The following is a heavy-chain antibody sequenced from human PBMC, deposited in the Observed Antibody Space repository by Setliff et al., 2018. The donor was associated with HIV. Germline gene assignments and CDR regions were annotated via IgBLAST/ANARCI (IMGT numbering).Heavy chain of an antibody. D-gene: IGHD6-13*01. J-gene: IGHJ4*02. Sequence: KASETLSLTCDVSGFSISSRYYWGWIRQSPGKGLEWIGNIYHTGSSYYNPSLNDRATISLDTSKNQFSLKLNSVTAADTAVYYCARDGYSSSWYVISGSFDYWGQGILVTVSS. CDR3: ARDGYSSSWYVISGSFDY. CDR1: GFSISSRYY. CDR2: IYHTGSS. V-gene: IGHV4-38-2*02.